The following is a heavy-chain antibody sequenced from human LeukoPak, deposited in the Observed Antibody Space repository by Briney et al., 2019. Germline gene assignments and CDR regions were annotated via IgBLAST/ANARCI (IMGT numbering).Heavy chain of an antibody. CDR1: GFTFSDYY. CDR2: ISSSGSTI. CDR3: AGDLTLNYYDSSGYYSLDAFDI. V-gene: IGHV3-11*04. D-gene: IGHD3-22*01. Sequence: PGGSLRLSCAASGFTFSDYYMSWIRQAPGKGLEWVSYISSSGSTIYYADSVKGRFTISRDNAKNSLYLQMNSLRAEDTAVYYCAGDLTLNYYDSSGYYSLDAFDIWGQGTMVTVSS. J-gene: IGHJ3*02.